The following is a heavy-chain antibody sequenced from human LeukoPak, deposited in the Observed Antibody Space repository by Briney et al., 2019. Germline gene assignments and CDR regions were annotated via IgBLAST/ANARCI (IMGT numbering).Heavy chain of an antibody. CDR2: ISYDGSNK. J-gene: IGHJ3*02. D-gene: IGHD6-13*01. CDR1: GFTFSNTW. V-gene: IGHV3-30*03. Sequence: PGGSLRLSCAASGFTFSNTWMNWVRQAPGKGLEWVAVISYDGSNKYYADSVKGRFTISRDNSKNTLYLQMNSLRGEDTAVYYCASEGIAAAADIWGQGTMVTVSS. CDR3: ASEGIAAAADI.